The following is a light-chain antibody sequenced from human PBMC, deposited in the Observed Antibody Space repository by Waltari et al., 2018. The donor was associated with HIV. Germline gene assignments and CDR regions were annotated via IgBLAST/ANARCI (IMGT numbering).Light chain of an antibody. V-gene: IGLV2-8*01. CDR3: AAYAGNNIVI. CDR2: DVN. J-gene: IGLJ2*01. CDR1: SSDIGYFNY. Sequence: QSALTQPPSASGSPGQSVTVSCTGTSSDIGYFNYVSWYQQHPGKAPKLLIYDVNKRPSGVPERFSASKSGATASLIVSGLLAEDEADYYCAAYAGNNIVIFGGGTKVTV.